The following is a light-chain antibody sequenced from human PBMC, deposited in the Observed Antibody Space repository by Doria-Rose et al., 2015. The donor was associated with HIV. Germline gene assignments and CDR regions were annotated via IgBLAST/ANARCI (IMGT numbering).Light chain of an antibody. CDR1: QSTGSF. CDR2: AAS. CDR3: QQSYSTPLT. Sequence: DIQVTQSPSSLSASVGDRVTITCRASQSTGSFLNWCQQKPCKAPKLLIYAASSLQYGVPSRFSSSGSGTDFTLTISSLQPEDFATYFCQQSYSTPLTFGGGTKVEIK. J-gene: IGKJ4*01. V-gene: IGKV1-39*01.